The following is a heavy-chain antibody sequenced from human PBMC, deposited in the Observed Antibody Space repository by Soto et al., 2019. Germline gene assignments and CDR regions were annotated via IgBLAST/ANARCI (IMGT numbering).Heavy chain of an antibody. Sequence: LRLSCSASGFIFENFGMSWVRQAPGKGLEWISSISGSGFKKYYADSVKGWFTISRDNSKSTVYLELNNLSAEDTAVYRCAKNQGVELVPLATVDWFDPWGQGSVVTVSS. CDR3: AKNQGVELVPLATVDWFDP. CDR2: ISGSGFKK. J-gene: IGHJ5*02. V-gene: IGHV3-23*01. D-gene: IGHD1-26*01. CDR1: GFIFENFG.